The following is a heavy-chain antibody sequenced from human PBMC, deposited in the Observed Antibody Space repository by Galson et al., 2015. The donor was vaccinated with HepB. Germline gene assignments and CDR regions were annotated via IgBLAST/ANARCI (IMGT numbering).Heavy chain of an antibody. CDR2: IDPSDSYT. CDR3: ARLMSRYCSGGSCFDAFDI. V-gene: IGHV5-10-1*01. J-gene: IGHJ3*02. Sequence: QSGAEVKKTGESLRISCKGSGYSFTSYWISWVRQMPGKGLEWMGRIDPSDSYTNYSPSFQGHVTISADKSISTAYLQWISLKASDTAMYYCARLMSRYCSGGSCFDAFDIWGQWTMVTVSS. CDR1: GYSFTSYW. D-gene: IGHD2-15*01.